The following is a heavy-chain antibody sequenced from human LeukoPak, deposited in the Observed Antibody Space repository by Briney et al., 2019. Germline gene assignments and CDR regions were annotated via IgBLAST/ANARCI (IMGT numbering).Heavy chain of an antibody. V-gene: IGHV3-53*01. D-gene: IGHD1-14*01. CDR3: ATRNPHNPGLDDYYYMDV. CDR2: IYSGGST. Sequence: GGSLRLSCAASGFTVSSNHMSWVRQAPGKGLEWVSVIYSGGSTYYADSVKGRFTISRDNSKNTLYLQMNSLRAEDTAVYYCATRNPHNPGLDDYYYMDVWGKGTTVTVSS. J-gene: IGHJ6*03. CDR1: GFTVSSNH.